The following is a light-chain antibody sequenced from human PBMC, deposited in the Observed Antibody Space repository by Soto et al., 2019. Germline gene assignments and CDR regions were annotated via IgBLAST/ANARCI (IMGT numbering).Light chain of an antibody. CDR2: AAS. Sequence: DIRMTQSPSSLSATVGDRVTITCRASHDISNSLAWYQQKPGQVPKLVIFAASTLQSGVPSRFSGSGSGTDFTLTINSLQPEDVATYYCQKYNGAPPLFIFGPGTKVDIK. CDR1: HDISNS. CDR3: QKYNGAPPLFI. V-gene: IGKV1-27*01. J-gene: IGKJ3*01.